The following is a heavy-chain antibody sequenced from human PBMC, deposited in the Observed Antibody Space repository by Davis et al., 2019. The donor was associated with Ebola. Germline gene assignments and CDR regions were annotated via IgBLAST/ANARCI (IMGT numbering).Heavy chain of an antibody. D-gene: IGHD6-13*01. CDR2: ISGSGGST. V-gene: IGHV3-23*01. J-gene: IGHJ4*02. CDR1: GFTFSTYS. CDR3: AKKQQLYFDY. Sequence: GGSLRLSCAASGFTFSTYSMSWVRQAPGKGLEWVSAISGSGGSTYYADSVKGRFTISRDNSKNTLYLQMNSLRAEDTAVYYCAKKQQLYFDYWSQGTLVTVSS.